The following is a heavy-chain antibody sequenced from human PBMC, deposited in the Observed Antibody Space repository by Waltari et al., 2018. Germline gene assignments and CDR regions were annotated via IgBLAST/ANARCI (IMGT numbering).Heavy chain of an antibody. CDR1: GFTFSSYW. CDR2: INAGGGST. J-gene: IGHJ5*02. V-gene: IGHV3-74*01. CDR3: TRSRYCRTPSCQVDWFDP. Sequence: EVQLVESGGGLVQPGGSLRLSCAASGFTFSSYWMHWVGQAPGKGLVWVSRINAGGGSTSHADTVKGRFTIARDNANNTLCLQMNRLRAEDTAVYYCTRSRYCRTPSCQVDWFDPWGQGTLVTVSS. D-gene: IGHD2-2*01.